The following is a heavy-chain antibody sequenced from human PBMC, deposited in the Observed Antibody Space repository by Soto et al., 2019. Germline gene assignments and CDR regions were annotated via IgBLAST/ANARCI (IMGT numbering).Heavy chain of an antibody. J-gene: IGHJ4*02. V-gene: IGHV1-2*02. CDR2: INPKSGGT. D-gene: IGHD1-26*01. Sequence: ASVKVSCKASGYTFTVYYMHWVRQAPGQGLEWMGWINPKSGGTMYPQKFQGRVTMTWDTSISTAYTALTRLRSDDTAVYYCARDLATGGGRACFDYCDQGTLGTVST. CDR1: GYTFTVYY. CDR3: ARDLATGGGRACFDY.